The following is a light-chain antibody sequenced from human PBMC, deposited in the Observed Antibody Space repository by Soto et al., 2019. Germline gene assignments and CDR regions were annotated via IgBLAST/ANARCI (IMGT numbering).Light chain of an antibody. CDR1: SSDVGGYND. J-gene: IGLJ1*01. V-gene: IGLV2-14*01. CDR2: DVT. Sequence: QSALTQPASVSGSPGQSITISCTGTSSDVGGYNDVSWYQQYPGKAPKLLIYDVTNRPSGVSNRLSGSKSGNTASLTISGRQAEDEADYYCSSYTSCSIPSYVFGIGTKVPVL. CDR3: SSYTSCSIPSYV.